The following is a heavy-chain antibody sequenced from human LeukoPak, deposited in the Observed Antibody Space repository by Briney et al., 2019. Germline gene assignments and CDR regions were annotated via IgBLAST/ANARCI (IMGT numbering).Heavy chain of an antibody. CDR1: GFTFSSYS. Sequence: PGGSLRLSCAASGFTFSSYSMNWVRQAPGKGLEWVSSISSSSSYIYYADSVKGRFTISRDNAKNSLYLQMNSLRAEDTAVYYCARGSDSSSWYGGYFDYWGQGTLVTVSS. J-gene: IGHJ4*02. CDR3: ARGSDSSSWYGGYFDY. V-gene: IGHV3-21*01. CDR2: ISSSSSYI. D-gene: IGHD6-13*01.